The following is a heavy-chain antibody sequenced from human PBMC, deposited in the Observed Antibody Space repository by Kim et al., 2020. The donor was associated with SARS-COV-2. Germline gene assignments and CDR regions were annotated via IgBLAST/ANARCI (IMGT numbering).Heavy chain of an antibody. J-gene: IGHJ4*02. CDR3: ARDGDRILCQG. Sequence: SVKVSCKASGGTFSSYAISWVRQAPGQGLEWMGRIIPILGIANYAQKFQGRVTITADKSTSTAYMELSSLRSEDTAVYYCARDGDRILCQGWGQGTLVTVSS. V-gene: IGHV1-69*04. CDR2: IIPILGIA. CDR1: GGTFSSYA. D-gene: IGHD2-15*01.